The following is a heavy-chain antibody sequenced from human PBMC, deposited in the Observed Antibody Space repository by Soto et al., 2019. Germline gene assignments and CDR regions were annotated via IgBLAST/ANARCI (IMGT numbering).Heavy chain of an antibody. CDR2: INPNSGGT. CDR1: GYTFTDYY. D-gene: IGHD6-19*01. J-gene: IGHJ6*02. Sequence: VEVCSKASGYTFTDYYMHWSRQAPGQGLEWMGWINPNSGGTNYAQKFQGRVTMTRDTSISTAYMELNRLRSDDTAVYYCARDQSPSSGWPGMDVWGQGTTVTVSS. V-gene: IGHV1-2*02. CDR3: ARDQSPSSGWPGMDV.